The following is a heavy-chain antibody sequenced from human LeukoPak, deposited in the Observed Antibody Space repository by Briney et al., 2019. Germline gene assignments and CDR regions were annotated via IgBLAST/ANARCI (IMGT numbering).Heavy chain of an antibody. J-gene: IGHJ4*02. CDR2: IIPILGIA. CDR1: GYTFTSYD. V-gene: IGHV1-69*04. D-gene: IGHD5-18*01. CDR3: ARVMNTAMVTGFDY. Sequence: GASVKVSCKASGYTFTSYDINWVRQAPGQGLEWMGRIIPILGIANYAQKFQGRVTITADKSTSTAYMELSSLRSEDTAVYYCARVMNTAMVTGFDYWGQGTLVTVSS.